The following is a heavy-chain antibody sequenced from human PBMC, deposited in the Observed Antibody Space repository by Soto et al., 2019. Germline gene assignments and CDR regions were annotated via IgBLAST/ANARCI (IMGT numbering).Heavy chain of an antibody. D-gene: IGHD3-22*01. J-gene: IGHJ5*02. CDR2: ISAYNGNT. Sequence: ASVKVSCKASGYTFTSYGISWVRQAPGQGLKWMGWISAYNGNTNYAQKLQGRVTMTTDTSTSTAYMELRSLRSDDTAVYYCASLRGATYYYDSSGYGWFDPWGQGTLVTVSS. CDR3: ASLRGATYYYDSSGYGWFDP. V-gene: IGHV1-18*01. CDR1: GYTFTSYG.